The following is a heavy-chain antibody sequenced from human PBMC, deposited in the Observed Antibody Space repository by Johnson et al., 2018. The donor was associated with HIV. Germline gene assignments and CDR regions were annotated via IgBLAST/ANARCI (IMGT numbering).Heavy chain of an antibody. J-gene: IGHJ3*01. Sequence: QVQLVESGGGVVQPGGSLRLSCAASGFTFSSYGMHWVRQAPGKGLEWVAFIRYDGSNKYYADSVKGRFTISRDNSKNTLYVQMNSLRAEDTAVYYCAKDWGLYNWNDPGAFDFWGQGTMVTVSS. CDR2: IRYDGSNK. D-gene: IGHD1-1*01. V-gene: IGHV3-30*02. CDR3: AKDWGLYNWNDPGAFDF. CDR1: GFTFSSYG.